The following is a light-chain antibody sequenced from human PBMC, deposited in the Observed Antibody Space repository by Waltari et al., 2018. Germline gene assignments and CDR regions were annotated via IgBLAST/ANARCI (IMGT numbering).Light chain of an antibody. CDR3: ISYTSSTTWV. Sequence: QSALTQPASVSGSPGQSITISCTGTSSDVGGYQFLSGYQQHPGKAPKLMIYEVSNRPSGVSNRFSGSKSGNTASLTISGLQAEDEADYYCISYTSSTTWVFGGGTSLTVL. CDR2: EVS. J-gene: IGLJ3*02. CDR1: SSDVGGYQF. V-gene: IGLV2-14*01.